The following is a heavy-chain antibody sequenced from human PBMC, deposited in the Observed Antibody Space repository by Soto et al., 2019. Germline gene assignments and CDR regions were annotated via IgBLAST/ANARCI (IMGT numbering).Heavy chain of an antibody. Sequence: QVQLVESGGGVVQPGRSLRLSCEASGFPFTSYGMHWVREGPAKGLEWVAIISWDGSDKYYADSVKGRFTISRDNSKNTLYLQMNSLRPEDTALYYCVGGQYYFDYRGQGTLVIFSS. CDR1: GFPFTSYG. V-gene: IGHV3-30*03. CDR2: ISWDGSDK. J-gene: IGHJ4*02. CDR3: VGGQYYFDY. D-gene: IGHD3-10*01.